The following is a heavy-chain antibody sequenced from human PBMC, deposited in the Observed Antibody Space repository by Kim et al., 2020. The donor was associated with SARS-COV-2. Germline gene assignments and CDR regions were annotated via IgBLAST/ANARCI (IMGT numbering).Heavy chain of an antibody. CDR1: GFTFSTHW. D-gene: IGHD2-2*01. CDR2: IKRDGSGK. J-gene: IGHJ6*02. CDR3: AREGYCSSATCTYAMDV. V-gene: IGHV3-7*05. Sequence: GGSLRLSCTASGFTFSTHWMSWVRQAPGKGLEWVANIKRDGSGKFYVDSVKGRFTISRDDAKNSLYLQMNSLRDEDTAVYYCAREGYCSSATCTYAMDVWGQGTTVTVSS.